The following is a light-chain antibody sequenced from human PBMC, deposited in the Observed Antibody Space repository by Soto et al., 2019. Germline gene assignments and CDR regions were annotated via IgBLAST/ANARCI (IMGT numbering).Light chain of an antibody. Sequence: DIVMTQSPLSLPVTPGEPASISCKSSQSLLHSNGYNYLDWYLQKPGQSPQLLISLGSNRASGVPDRFSGSGPGTDFTLKISRVEAEDVGIYYCMQALRTPPTFGQGTKVEIK. CDR2: LGS. CDR3: MQALRTPPT. J-gene: IGKJ1*01. CDR1: QSLLHSNGYNY. V-gene: IGKV2-28*01.